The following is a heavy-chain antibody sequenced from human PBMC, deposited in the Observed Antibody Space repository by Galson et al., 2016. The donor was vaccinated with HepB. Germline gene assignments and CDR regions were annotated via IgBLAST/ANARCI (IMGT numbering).Heavy chain of an antibody. CDR2: INSDGSST. Sequence: SLRLSCAASGFTFSSYWMHWVRQAPGKGLVWVSRINSDGSSTSYADSVKGRFTISRDNAKNTLYLQMNSLRAEDTAVYYCAKDYYDSSGYRSYWYFDPWGHGTLVTVSS. D-gene: IGHD3-22*01. CDR1: GFTFSSYW. CDR3: AKDYYDSSGYRSYWYFDP. V-gene: IGHV3-74*01. J-gene: IGHJ2*01.